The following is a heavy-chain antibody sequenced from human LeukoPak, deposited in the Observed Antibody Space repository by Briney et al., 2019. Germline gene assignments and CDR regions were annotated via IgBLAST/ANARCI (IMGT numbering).Heavy chain of an antibody. CDR1: GGSISSYH. CDR3: ARGATVVTLDY. CDR2: IYYSGST. Sequence: PSETLSLTCTVSGGSISSYHWSWIRQPPGKGREWIGYIYYSGSTNYNPSLKSRVTISIDTSKNQFSLKLSSVTAADTAVYYCARGATVVTLDYWGQGTLVTVSS. V-gene: IGHV4-59*01. J-gene: IGHJ4*02. D-gene: IGHD4-23*01.